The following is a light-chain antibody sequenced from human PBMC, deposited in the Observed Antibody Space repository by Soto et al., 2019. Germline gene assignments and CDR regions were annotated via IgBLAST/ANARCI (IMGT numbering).Light chain of an antibody. V-gene: IGLV2-14*03. Sequence: QSALTKPASVSGFPGQSITISCTGNSSEVGGNKYASWYQHYPGKAPKLMICDVSNRPSGVSNRFSGSKSGNTASLTISGLQAEDEADYYCSAFTGTTYVFGTGTKVTVL. CDR1: SSEVGGNKY. CDR2: DVS. J-gene: IGLJ1*01. CDR3: SAFTGTTYV.